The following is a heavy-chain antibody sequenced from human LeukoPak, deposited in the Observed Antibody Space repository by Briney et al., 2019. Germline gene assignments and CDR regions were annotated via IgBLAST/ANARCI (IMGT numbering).Heavy chain of an antibody. V-gene: IGHV3-21*01. CDR2: ISSSSSYI. D-gene: IGHD4-17*01. J-gene: IGHJ4*02. Sequence: GGSLRLSCAASGFSFSTYAMSWVRQPPGKGLEWVSSISSSSSYIYYADSVKGRFTISRDNAKNSLYLQMNSLRAEDTAVYYCARDRRDGYGDYGDYPRSFDYWGQGTLVTVSS. CDR1: GFSFSTYA. CDR3: ARDRRDGYGDYGDYPRSFDY.